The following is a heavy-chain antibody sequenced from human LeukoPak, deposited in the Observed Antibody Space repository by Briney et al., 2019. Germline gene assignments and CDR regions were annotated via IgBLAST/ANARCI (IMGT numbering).Heavy chain of an antibody. D-gene: IGHD3-10*01. CDR2: ISYDGSNK. CDR1: GFTFSSYA. Sequence: PGGSLRLSCAASGFTFSSYAMHWVRQAPGKGLEWVAVISYDGSNKYYADSVKGRFTISRDNSKNTLYLQMNSLRAEDTAVYYCAKDQQQVTMVRGGPMDVWGKGTTVTISS. V-gene: IGHV3-30-3*01. J-gene: IGHJ6*04. CDR3: AKDQQQVTMVRGGPMDV.